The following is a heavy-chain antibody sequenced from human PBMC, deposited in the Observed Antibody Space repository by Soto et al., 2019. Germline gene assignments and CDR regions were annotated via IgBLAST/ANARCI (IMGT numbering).Heavy chain of an antibody. CDR1: GGSVNSGSYF. CDR2: VYHSGST. V-gene: IGHV4-61*01. D-gene: IGHD2-21*01. CDR3: ARYRRTATDGYSLDD. Sequence: PSETLSLTCSVSGGSVNSGSYFWSWIRQPPGGGLEWIGYVYHSGSTIYNPSLKSPVTMSEDTSKHQFSLRVNSMTAADTAVYYCARYRRTATDGYSLDDWGQGILVTVS. J-gene: IGHJ4*02.